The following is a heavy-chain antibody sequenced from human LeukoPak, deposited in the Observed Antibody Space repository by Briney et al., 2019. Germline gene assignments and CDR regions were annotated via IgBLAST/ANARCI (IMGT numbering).Heavy chain of an antibody. D-gene: IGHD5-12*01. CDR2: ISGSGGST. V-gene: IGHV3-23*01. Sequence: GGSLRLSCAASEFTLSTGFTYSNYWMSWVRQAPGKGLEWVSAISGSGGSTYYADSVKGRFTISRDNSKNTLYLQMNSLRAEDTAVYYCAKTQVGDIVATGGIDYWGQGTLVTVSS. CDR1: EFTLSTGFTYSNYW. J-gene: IGHJ4*02. CDR3: AKTQVGDIVATGGIDY.